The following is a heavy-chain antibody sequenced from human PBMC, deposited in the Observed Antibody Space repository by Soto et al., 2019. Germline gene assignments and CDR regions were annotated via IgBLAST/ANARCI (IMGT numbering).Heavy chain of an antibody. CDR3: ARPLYDHWTFGI. J-gene: IGHJ4*02. V-gene: IGHV4-39*01. CDR2: IFYSGSA. Sequence: QLQESGPGLVKPSQTLSLSCTVSGGSMTISDFPWAWVRQSPGKGLEWIGDIFYSGSAYYNPSLRSRATMSVDTAKNLFFLGVRSVTAADTAVYYCARPLYDHWTFGIWGQGKLVTVSS. CDR1: GGSMTISDFP. D-gene: IGHD3-22*01.